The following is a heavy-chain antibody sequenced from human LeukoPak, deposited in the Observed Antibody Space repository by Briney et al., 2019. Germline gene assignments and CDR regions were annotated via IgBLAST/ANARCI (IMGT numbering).Heavy chain of an antibody. CDR1: GYTFTGYY. D-gene: IGHD6-19*01. J-gene: IGHJ4*02. V-gene: IGHV1-2*02. CDR3: ARDYSSGWYSVDY. CDR2: INPNSGGT. Sequence: ASVKVSCKASGYTFTGYYMHWVRQAPGQGLEWMGWINPNSGGTNYAQKFQGRVTMTRDTSTSTAYMELRSLRSDDTAVYYCARDYSSGWYSVDYWGQGTLITVSS.